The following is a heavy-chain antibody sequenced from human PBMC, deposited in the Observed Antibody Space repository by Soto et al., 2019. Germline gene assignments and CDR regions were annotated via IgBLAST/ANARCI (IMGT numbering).Heavy chain of an antibody. Sequence: EVQLVESGGGLVQPGGSLRLSCAASGFMFSSYWMSWVRQAPGKGLEWVANIRHDGSEKYYVDSVKGRFSISRDNAKNSLYLQMNSLRAEDTAVYYCARVPYYDGMDVWGQGTTLTVSS. CDR3: ARVPYYDGMDV. CDR1: GFMFSSYW. D-gene: IGHD3-3*01. CDR2: IRHDGSEK. V-gene: IGHV3-7*03. J-gene: IGHJ6*02.